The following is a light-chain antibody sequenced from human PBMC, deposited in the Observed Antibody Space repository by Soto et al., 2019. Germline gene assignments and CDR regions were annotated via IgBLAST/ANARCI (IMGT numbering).Light chain of an antibody. CDR2: DSS. CDR1: QTSSSS. Sequence: EIVLTQSPATLSLSPGERATLSCRANQTSSSSLAWYKHKPGQAPRLLIYDSSKRATGFLVRFSGSGSGTDFTLTIDSLEPDDFAVYYCQQRSSWPLTFGGGTKVEI. J-gene: IGKJ4*01. V-gene: IGKV3-11*01. CDR3: QQRSSWPLT.